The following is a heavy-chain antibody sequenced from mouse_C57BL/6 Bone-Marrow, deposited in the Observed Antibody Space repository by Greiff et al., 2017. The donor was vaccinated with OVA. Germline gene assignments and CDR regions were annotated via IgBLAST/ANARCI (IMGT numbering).Heavy chain of an antibody. CDR2: IHPNSGST. J-gene: IGHJ2*01. D-gene: IGHD4-1*01. Sequence: VQLQQPGAELVKPGASVKLSCKASGYTFTSYWMHWVKQRPGQGLEWIGMIHPNSGSTNYNEKFKSKATLTVDKSSSTAYMQLSSLTSEDSAVYYCARSGTRGSYCFDYWGQGTTLTVSS. CDR1: GYTFTSYW. CDR3: ARSGTRGSYCFDY. V-gene: IGHV1-64*01.